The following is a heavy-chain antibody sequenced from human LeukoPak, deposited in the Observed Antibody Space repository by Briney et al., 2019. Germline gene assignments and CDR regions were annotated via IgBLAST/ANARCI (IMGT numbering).Heavy chain of an antibody. D-gene: IGHD3-10*01. Sequence: SETLSLTCTVSGGSISSSSYYWGWIRQPPGKGLERIGNIYYSGTTYYNPSLKSRVTISVDPSKNQFSLKLTSVTAADTAVYYCARGSGIHPDSSEPVDYWGQGTLVTVSS. CDR3: ARGSGIHPDSSEPVDY. V-gene: IGHV4-39*07. J-gene: IGHJ4*02. CDR2: IYYSGTT. CDR1: GGSISSSSYY.